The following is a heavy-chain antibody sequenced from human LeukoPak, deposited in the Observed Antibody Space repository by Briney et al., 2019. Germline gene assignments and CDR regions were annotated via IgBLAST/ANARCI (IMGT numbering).Heavy chain of an antibody. D-gene: IGHD3-10*01. CDR3: AKGEGYYGSGSYYILSKPVDY. V-gene: IGHV3-23*01. CDR1: GFTFSSYA. CDR2: ISGSGGST. Sequence: GSLRLSCAASGFTFSSYAMSWVRQAPGKGLEWVSAISGSGGSTYHADSVKGRFTISRDNSKNTLYLQMNSLRAEDTAVYYCAKGEGYYGSGSYYILSKPVDYWGQGTLVTVSS. J-gene: IGHJ4*02.